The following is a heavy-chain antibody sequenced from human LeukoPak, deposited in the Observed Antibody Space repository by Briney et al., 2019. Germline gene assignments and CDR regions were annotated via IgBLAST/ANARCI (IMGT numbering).Heavy chain of an antibody. CDR2: IYYSGST. Sequence: SETLSLTCTVSGGSISSYYWSWIRQPPGKGLEWIGYIYYSGSTNYNPSLKSRVTISVDTSKNQFSLKLSSVTAADTAVYYCARADPTGLFDYRGQGTLVTVSS. D-gene: IGHD3/OR15-3a*01. CDR1: GGSISSYY. CDR3: ARADPTGLFDY. V-gene: IGHV4-59*01. J-gene: IGHJ4*02.